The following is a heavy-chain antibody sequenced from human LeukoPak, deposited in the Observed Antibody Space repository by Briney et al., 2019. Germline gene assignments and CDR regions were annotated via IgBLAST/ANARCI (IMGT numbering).Heavy chain of an antibody. CDR1: GYSISSGYY. Sequence: SETLSLTCAVSGYSISSGYYWGWIRQPPGKGLEWIGSIYHSGSTYYNPSLKSRVTISVDTSKNQFSLKLSSVTAADTAVYYCARTSTIFGTYYMDVWGKGTTVTVSS. J-gene: IGHJ6*03. CDR3: ARTSTIFGTYYMDV. D-gene: IGHD3-3*01. CDR2: IYHSGST. V-gene: IGHV4-38-2*01.